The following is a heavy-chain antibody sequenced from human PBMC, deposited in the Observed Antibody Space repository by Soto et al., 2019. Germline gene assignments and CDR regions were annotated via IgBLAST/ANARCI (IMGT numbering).Heavy chain of an antibody. Sequence: QVQLQESGPGLLKPSETLSLSCTVSGGSVSSGGYYWSWIRQPPGKGLEWIGYFSYSGSTDYSPSLKSRVTISGDMSKNQLSLRLSSVTAADTAVYFCTGGSGDYALQYWGQGILVVVSS. CDR1: GGSVSSGGYY. CDR2: FSYSGST. J-gene: IGHJ4*02. CDR3: TGGSGDYALQY. V-gene: IGHV4-61*08. D-gene: IGHD3-3*01.